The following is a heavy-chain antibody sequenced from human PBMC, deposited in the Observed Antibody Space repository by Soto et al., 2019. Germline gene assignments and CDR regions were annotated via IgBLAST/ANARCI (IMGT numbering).Heavy chain of an antibody. CDR1: GFTFSSYS. CDR2: ISSSSSTI. J-gene: IGHJ6*03. CDR3: AREDIVVVPAAFDYYYYMDV. D-gene: IGHD2-2*01. Sequence: GGSLRLSCAASGFTFSSYSMNWVRQAPGKGLEWVSYISSSSSTIYYADSVKGRFTISRDNAKNSLYLQMNSVRAEDTTVYYWAREDIVVVPAAFDYYYYMDVWGKGTTVTVSS. V-gene: IGHV3-48*01.